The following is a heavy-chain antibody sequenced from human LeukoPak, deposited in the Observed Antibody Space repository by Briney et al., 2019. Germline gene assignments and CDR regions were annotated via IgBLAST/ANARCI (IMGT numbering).Heavy chain of an antibody. CDR3: ARGRVPAAMPPGDV. J-gene: IGHJ6*04. CDR1: GGTFIIYA. CDR2: IIPIFGTA. V-gene: IGHV1-69*01. D-gene: IGHD2-2*01. Sequence: GASVKVSFKASGGTFIIYAISWVRQAPGQGGEWMGGIIPIFGTANYAQKFQGRVTITADESTSTAYMELSSLRSEDTAVYYCARGRVPAAMPPGDVWGKGTTVTVSS.